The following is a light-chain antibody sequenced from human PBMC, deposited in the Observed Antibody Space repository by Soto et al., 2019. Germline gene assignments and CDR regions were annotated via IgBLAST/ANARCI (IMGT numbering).Light chain of an antibody. J-gene: IGLJ1*01. Sequence: QSVLTQPASVSGSPGQSITISCTGTNSDVGGYNYVSWYQQHPGKAPKLMIYEVSNRPSGVSNRFSGSKSGNTASLTISGLQAEDEADYYCSSYTSSSTLDFGTGTKVTVL. CDR3: SSYTSSSTLD. V-gene: IGLV2-14*01. CDR1: NSDVGGYNY. CDR2: EVS.